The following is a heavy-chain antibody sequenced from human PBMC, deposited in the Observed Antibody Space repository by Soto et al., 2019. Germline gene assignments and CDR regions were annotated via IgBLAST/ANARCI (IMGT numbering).Heavy chain of an antibody. V-gene: IGHV1-69*12. CDR1: GGTFSSYA. CDR2: IIPIFGTA. Sequence: QVQLVQSGAEVKKPGSSVKVSCKASGGTFSSYAISWVRQAPGQGLEWMGGIIPIFGTANYAQKFQGRVTITADASTSTAYMTRSRLGSKVTAVYYCGRERKESIAAGDDAFDVWVQGTMVTVSS. D-gene: IGHD6-13*01. J-gene: IGHJ3*01. CDR3: GRERKESIAAGDDAFDV.